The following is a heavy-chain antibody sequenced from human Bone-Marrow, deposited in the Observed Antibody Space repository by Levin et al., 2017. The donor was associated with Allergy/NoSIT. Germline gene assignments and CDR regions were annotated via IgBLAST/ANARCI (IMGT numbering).Heavy chain of an antibody. CDR3: AREVGGHHFGSGGLFD. V-gene: IGHV3-48*02. J-gene: IGHJ4*02. D-gene: IGHD3-10*01. Sequence: PGGSLRLSCAASGSTFSTFSINWVRQAPGKGLEWISYISYTTTIIYYADSAQGRFTISRDNAKNSVFLQMNSLRDEDTAVYFCAREVGGHHFGSGGLFDWGQGTLVTVSS. CDR2: ISYTTTII. CDR1: GSTFSTFS.